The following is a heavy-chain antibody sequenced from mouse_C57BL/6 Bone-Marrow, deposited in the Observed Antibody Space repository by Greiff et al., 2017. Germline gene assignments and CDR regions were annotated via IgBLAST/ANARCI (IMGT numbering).Heavy chain of an antibody. V-gene: IGHV14-4*01. D-gene: IGHD1-1*01. CDR1: GFNIKDDY. Sequence: EVQLQQSGAELVRPGASVKLSCTASGFNIKDDYMHWVKQRPEQSLEWIGWIDPENGDTEYASKFQGKATITADTSSNTAYLQLSSLTSEDTAVYYCTTGATVVYFDYWGQGTTLTVSS. CDR3: TTGATVVYFDY. J-gene: IGHJ2*01. CDR2: IDPENGDT.